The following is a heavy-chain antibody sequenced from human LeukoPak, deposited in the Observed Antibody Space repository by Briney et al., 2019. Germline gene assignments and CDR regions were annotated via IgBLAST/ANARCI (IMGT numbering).Heavy chain of an antibody. CDR1: GFTFGDYA. J-gene: IGHJ4*02. CDR3: TRGYSYGYH. V-gene: IGHV3-49*05. CDR2: IRSKGHGEAT. D-gene: IGHD5-12*01. Sequence: NPGGSLRLSCTASGFTFGDYAMSWFRQAPGKGLEWVGFIRSKGHGEATEYAASVKGRFTFSRDDSKSIAYLQMNSLKSEDTAVYYCTRGYSYGYHWGQGTLVTVSS.